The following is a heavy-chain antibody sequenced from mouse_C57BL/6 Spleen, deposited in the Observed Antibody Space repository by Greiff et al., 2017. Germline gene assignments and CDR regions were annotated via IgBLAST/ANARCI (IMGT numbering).Heavy chain of an antibody. CDR3: ARAFTPPWFAY. V-gene: IGHV1-80*01. CDR2: IYPGDGDT. Sequence: QVQLKQSGAELVKPGASVKISCKASGYAFSSYWMNWVKQRPGKGLEWIGQIYPGDGDTNYNGKFKGKATLTADKSSSTDYMQISSLTCEDSWVYCCARAFTPPWFAYWGQGTLVTVSA. J-gene: IGHJ3*01. CDR1: GYAFSSYW.